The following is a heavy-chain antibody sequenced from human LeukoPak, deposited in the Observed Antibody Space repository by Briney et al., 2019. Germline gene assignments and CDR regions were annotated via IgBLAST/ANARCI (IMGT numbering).Heavy chain of an antibody. J-gene: IGHJ4*02. CDR3: TTYGYGFGWTYDY. CDR2: IRSKTDGGTT. V-gene: IGHV3-15*01. Sequence: PGGSLRLSCAASGFTFSNAWMSWVRQAPGKGLEWVGRIRSKTDGGTTDYAAPVKGRFTISRDDSKNTLYLQMNSLKTEDTAVYYCTTYGYGFGWTYDYWGQGTLVTVSS. D-gene: IGHD5-18*01. CDR1: GFTFSNAW.